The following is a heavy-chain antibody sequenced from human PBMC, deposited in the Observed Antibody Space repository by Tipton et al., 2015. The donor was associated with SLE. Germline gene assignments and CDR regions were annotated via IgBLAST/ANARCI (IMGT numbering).Heavy chain of an antibody. CDR1: GFTFKNYA. V-gene: IGHV3-23*01. D-gene: IGHD4-17*01. J-gene: IGHJ4*02. CDR2: VSGGGYT. CDR3: AKETFYGDYDY. Sequence: SLRLSCAASGFTFKNYAMTWIRQAPRKGLEWVSSVSGGGYTYYAASVKGRFTISRDNSKNTLYLQMDSLRAEDTAVYYCAKETFYGDYDYWGQGSLVTVSS.